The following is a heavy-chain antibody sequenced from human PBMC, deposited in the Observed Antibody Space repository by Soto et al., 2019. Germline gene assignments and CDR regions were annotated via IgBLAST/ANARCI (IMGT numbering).Heavy chain of an antibody. CDR2: IYYSGST. V-gene: IGHV4-39*01. D-gene: IGHD3-3*01. J-gene: IGHJ5*02. CDR1: GGSISSSSYY. Sequence: SETLSLTCTVSGGSISSSSYYWGWIRQPPGKGLEWIGSIYYSGSTYYNPSLKVRVTISVDTSKNQFSLKLSSVTAADTAVYYCASSQGDYDFWSGYPYNWFDPWGQGTLVTVSS. CDR3: ASSQGDYDFWSGYPYNWFDP.